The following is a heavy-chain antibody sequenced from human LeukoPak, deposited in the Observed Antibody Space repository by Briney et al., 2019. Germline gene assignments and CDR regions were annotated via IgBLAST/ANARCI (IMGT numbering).Heavy chain of an antibody. V-gene: IGHV3-64*01. CDR1: GFTFRSYG. J-gene: IGHJ1*01. CDR3: ATYYYDSGGFHFHH. Sequence: GGSLRLSCAASGFTFRSYGMHWVRQAPGKGLEYVSAISSNGGRTYYANSVKGRFTTSSDNSRNTLYLQMGSLRAEDMAVYYCATYYYDSGGFHFHHWGQGTLVTVSS. CDR2: ISSNGGRT. D-gene: IGHD3-22*01.